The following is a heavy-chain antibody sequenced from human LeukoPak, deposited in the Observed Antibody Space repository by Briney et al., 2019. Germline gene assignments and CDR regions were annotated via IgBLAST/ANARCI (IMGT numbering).Heavy chain of an antibody. V-gene: IGHV1-46*01. Sequence: GASVKVSRKASGYTFTSYYMHWVRQAPGQGLEWMGIINPSGGSTSYAQKFQGRVTMARYTSTSTVYMELSSLRSEDTAAYYCARDVATVTGSWFDPWGQGTLVTVSS. CDR1: GYTFTSYY. CDR3: ARDVATVTGSWFDP. J-gene: IGHJ5*02. D-gene: IGHD4-11*01. CDR2: INPSGGST.